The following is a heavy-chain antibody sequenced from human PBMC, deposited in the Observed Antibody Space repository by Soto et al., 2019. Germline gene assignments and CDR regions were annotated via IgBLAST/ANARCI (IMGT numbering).Heavy chain of an antibody. Sequence: GGSLRLSCAASGFTFSSSAMNWVRQAPGKVLEWISSISGSGDNTNYADSVKGRFTISRGNSKNTLYLQMNSLRAEDTAIYYCAKSSYDFWSALGGWGQGTTVTVSS. CDR2: ISGSGDNT. CDR3: AKSSYDFWSALGG. J-gene: IGHJ6*02. V-gene: IGHV3-23*01. D-gene: IGHD3-3*01. CDR1: GFTFSSSA.